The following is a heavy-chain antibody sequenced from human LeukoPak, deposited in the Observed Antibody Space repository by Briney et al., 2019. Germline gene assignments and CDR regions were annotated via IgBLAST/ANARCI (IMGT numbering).Heavy chain of an antibody. J-gene: IGHJ4*02. CDR1: GFTFSSYA. CDR2: ISGSGGST. V-gene: IGHV3-23*01. D-gene: IGHD4-17*01. CDR3: AKDTLYGDYYFDY. Sequence: GGSLRLSCAASGFTFSSYAMSWVRQAPGKGLEWVSAISGSGGSTYYADSVKGRFTISRDNSKNTLYLQMDSLRAEDTAVYYCAKDTLYGDYYFDYWGQGTLVTVSS.